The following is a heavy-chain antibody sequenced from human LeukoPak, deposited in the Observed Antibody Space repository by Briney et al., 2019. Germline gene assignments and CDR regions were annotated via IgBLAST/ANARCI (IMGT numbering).Heavy chain of an antibody. V-gene: IGHV4-38-2*02. CDR2: IYHSGNT. CDR1: GYSISSGSY. D-gene: IGHD3-10*01. J-gene: IGHJ4*02. Sequence: PSETLSLTCTVSGYSISSGSYWGWIRQPPGKGLQWIATIYHSGNTYYNPSLKSRVTISLDTSKNQFSLKLSSVTAADTAVYYCARGFRGPNFDYWGQGTLVTVSS. CDR3: ARGFRGPNFDY.